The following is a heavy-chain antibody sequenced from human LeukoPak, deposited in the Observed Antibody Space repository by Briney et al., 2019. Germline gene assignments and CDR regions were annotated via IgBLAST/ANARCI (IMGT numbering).Heavy chain of an antibody. J-gene: IGHJ4*02. CDR2: ISAYNGNT. D-gene: IGHD3-10*01. CDR1: GYTFTSYG. V-gene: IGHV1-18*01. Sequence: AASVKVSCKASGYTFTSYGISWVRQAPGQGLEWMGWISAYNGNTNYAQKLQGRVTMTTDTSTSTAYMELRSLRSDDTAVYYCAREISDYYGSGSYLFWGQGTLVTVSS. CDR3: AREISDYYGSGSYLF.